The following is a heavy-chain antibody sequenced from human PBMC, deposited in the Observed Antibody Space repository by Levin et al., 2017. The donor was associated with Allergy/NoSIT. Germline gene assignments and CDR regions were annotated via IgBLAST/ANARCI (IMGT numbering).Heavy chain of an antibody. CDR1: GGSISSSSYY. J-gene: IGHJ4*02. CDR3: ARHSGRATVVEVGRYYFDY. CDR2: IYYSGST. Sequence: SQTLSLTCTVSGGSISSSSYYWGWIRQPPGKGLEWIGSIYYSGSTYYNPSLKSRVTISVDTSKNQFSLKLSSVTAADTAVYYCARHSGRATVVEVGRYYFDYWGQGTLVTVSS. D-gene: IGHD4-23*01. V-gene: IGHV4-39*01.